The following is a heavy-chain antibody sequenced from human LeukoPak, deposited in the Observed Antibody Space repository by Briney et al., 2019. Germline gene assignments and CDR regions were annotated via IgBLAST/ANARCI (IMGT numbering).Heavy chain of an antibody. CDR3: ASGSITMVRGVMRSPPDY. CDR1: GGSISSGSYY. J-gene: IGHJ4*02. CDR2: IYYSGST. Sequence: SEILSLTCTVSGGSISSGSYYWSWIRQPPGKGLEWIGYIYYSGSTNYNPSLKSRVTISVDTSKNQFSLKLSSVTAADTAVYYCASGSITMVRGVMRSPPDYWGQGTLVTVSS. D-gene: IGHD3-10*01. V-gene: IGHV4-61*01.